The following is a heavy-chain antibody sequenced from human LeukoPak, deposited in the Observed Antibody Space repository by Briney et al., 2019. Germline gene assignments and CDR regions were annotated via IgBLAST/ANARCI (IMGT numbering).Heavy chain of an antibody. D-gene: IGHD3-16*01. V-gene: IGHV4-31*03. CDR2: IFYSGST. Sequence: SQTLSLTCTVSGGSISSGGYYWNWIRQHPGKGLEWIGYIFYSGSTYYNPSLTSRVTISLDTSKNQFSLKLSSVTAADTAVYYCARKSGLFSAFDIWGQGTMVTVSS. CDR3: ARKSGLFSAFDI. CDR1: GGSISSGGYY. J-gene: IGHJ3*02.